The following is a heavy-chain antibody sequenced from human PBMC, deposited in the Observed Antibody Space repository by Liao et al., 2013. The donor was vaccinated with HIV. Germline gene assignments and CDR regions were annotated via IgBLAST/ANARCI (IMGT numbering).Heavy chain of an antibody. V-gene: IGHV4-39*07. D-gene: IGHD5-24*01. Sequence: QLQLQESGPGLVKPSETLSLTCTVSGGSISSSSYYWGWIRQPPGKGLEWIGSMDYSGITYYNPSLKSRVTISVDTSKNQFSLKLSSVTAADTAVYYCARVGMTTITGYYYYIDVWGKGTTVTVSS. CDR2: MDYSGIT. J-gene: IGHJ6*03. CDR1: GGSISSSSYY. CDR3: ARVGMTTITGYYYYIDV.